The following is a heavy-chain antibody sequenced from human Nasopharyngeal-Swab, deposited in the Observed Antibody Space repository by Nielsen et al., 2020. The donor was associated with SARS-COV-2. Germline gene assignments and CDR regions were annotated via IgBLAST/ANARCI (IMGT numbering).Heavy chain of an antibody. J-gene: IGHJ4*02. CDR1: GGTFSSYA. V-gene: IGHV1-69*06. D-gene: IGHD3-16*02. Sequence: SVKVSCKASGGTFSSYAISWVRQAPGQGLEWMGGITPIFGTANYAQKFQGRVTMTADKSTSTAYMELSSLRSEDTAVYYCASSPQYYDYVWGSYRSLFDYWGQGTLVTVSS. CDR2: ITPIFGTA. CDR3: ASSPQYYDYVWGSYRSLFDY.